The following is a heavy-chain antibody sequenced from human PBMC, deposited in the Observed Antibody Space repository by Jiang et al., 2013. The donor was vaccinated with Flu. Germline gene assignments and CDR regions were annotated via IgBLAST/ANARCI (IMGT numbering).Heavy chain of an antibody. D-gene: IGHD3-22*01. Sequence: LVESGGGLVQPGGSLRLSCAASGFTFSSYAMSWVRQAPGKGLEWVSAISGSGGSTYYADSVKGRFTISRDNAKNSLYLQMNSLRAEDTAVYYCARDVPMIVRTGSWFDPWGQGTLVTVSS. CDR2: ISGSGGST. V-gene: IGHV3-23*04. CDR3: ARDVPMIVRTGSWFDP. J-gene: IGHJ5*02. CDR1: GFTFSSYA.